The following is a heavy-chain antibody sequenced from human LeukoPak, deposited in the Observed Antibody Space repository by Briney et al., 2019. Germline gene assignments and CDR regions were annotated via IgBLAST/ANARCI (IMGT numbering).Heavy chain of an antibody. CDR1: GGTFSSYA. CDR2: IIPILGIA. CDR3: ARDTRAPSSGWHGFDY. Sequence: GASVKVSCKASGGTFSSYAISWVRQAPGQGLEWMGRIIPILGIANYAQKFQGRVTITADKSTSTAYMELSSLRSEDTAVYYCARDTRAPSSGWHGFDYWGQGTLVTVSS. V-gene: IGHV1-69*04. J-gene: IGHJ4*02. D-gene: IGHD6-19*01.